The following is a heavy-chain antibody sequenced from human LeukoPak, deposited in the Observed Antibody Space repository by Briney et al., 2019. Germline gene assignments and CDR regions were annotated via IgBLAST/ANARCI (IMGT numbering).Heavy chain of an antibody. CDR2: ISSSSSYI. V-gene: IGHV3-21*01. D-gene: IGHD6-13*01. J-gene: IGHJ5*02. CDR1: GFTFSSYS. CDR3: AKDKKYSSSPTRFDP. Sequence: GGSLRLSCAASGFTFSSYSMNWVRQAPGKGLEWVSSISSSSSYIYYADSVKGRFTISRDNAKNSLYLQMNSLRAEDTAVYYCAKDKKYSSSPTRFDPWGQGTLVTVSS.